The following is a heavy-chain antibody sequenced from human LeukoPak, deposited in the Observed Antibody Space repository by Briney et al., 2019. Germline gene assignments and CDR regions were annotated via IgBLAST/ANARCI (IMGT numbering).Heavy chain of an antibody. CDR1: GDSVSSNSVA. CDR3: VRWSHNSHYFDY. J-gene: IGHJ4*02. D-gene: IGHD1-14*01. V-gene: IGHV6-1*01. Sequence: SQTLSLTCAISGDSVSSNSVAWNWIRQSPSRGLEWLGRTYYRSKWYNEYAVSVKSRMTINPDTSKNQFSLLLNSVTPEGTAVYYCVRWSHNSHYFDYWGQGTLVTVSS. CDR2: TYYRSKWYN.